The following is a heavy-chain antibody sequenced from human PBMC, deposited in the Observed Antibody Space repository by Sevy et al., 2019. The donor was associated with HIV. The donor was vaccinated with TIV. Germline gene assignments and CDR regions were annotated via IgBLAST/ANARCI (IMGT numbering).Heavy chain of an antibody. CDR3: AREGSPYDTYYYYYGMDV. J-gene: IGHJ6*02. CDR2: IKQDGSEK. V-gene: IGHV3-7*01. CDR1: GFTFNSYC. Sequence: GGSLILSCAASGFTFNSYCMSWVRQAPGKGLEWVANIKQDGSEKYYVDSVKGRFTISRDNSQNSLFLQMNTLRAEDTAVYYCAREGSPYDTYYYYYGMDVWGQGTTVTVSS. D-gene: IGHD5-12*01.